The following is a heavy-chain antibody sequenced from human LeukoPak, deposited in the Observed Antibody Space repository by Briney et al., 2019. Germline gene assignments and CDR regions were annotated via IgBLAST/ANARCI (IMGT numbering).Heavy chain of an antibody. CDR2: IVVGSGNT. CDR3: AASYDYVWGSYRYPDEGFDY. Sequence: SVTVSCKASGFTFTSSAVQWVRQARGQRLEWIGWIVVGSGNTNYAQKFQERVTITRDMSTSTAYMELSSLRSEDTAVYHCAASYDYVWGSYRYPDEGFDYWGQGTLVTVSS. CDR1: GFTFTSSA. J-gene: IGHJ4*02. V-gene: IGHV1-58*01. D-gene: IGHD3-16*02.